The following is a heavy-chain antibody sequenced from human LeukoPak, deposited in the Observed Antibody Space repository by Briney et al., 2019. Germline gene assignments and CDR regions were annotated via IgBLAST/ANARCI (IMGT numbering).Heavy chain of an antibody. CDR1: GFTFSSYA. CDR2: ISGSGGST. CDR3: AKGDSSGEYYYYYYGMDV. J-gene: IGHJ6*02. D-gene: IGHD3-22*01. V-gene: IGHV3-23*01. Sequence: PGGSLRLSCAASGFTFSSYAMSWVRQAPGKGLEWVSAISGSGGSTYYADSVKGWFTISRDNSKNTLHLQMNSLRAGDTAVYYCAKGDSSGEYYYYYYGMDVWGQGTTVTVSS.